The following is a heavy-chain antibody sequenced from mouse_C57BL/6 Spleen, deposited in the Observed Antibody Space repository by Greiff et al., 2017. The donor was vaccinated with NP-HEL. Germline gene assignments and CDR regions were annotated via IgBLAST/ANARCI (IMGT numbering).Heavy chain of an antibody. D-gene: IGHD1-1*01. CDR3: ARGFTTVVDWYFDV. J-gene: IGHJ1*03. V-gene: IGHV5-4*03. Sequence: EVMLVESGGGLVKPGGSLKLSCAASGFTFSSYAMSWVRQTPEKRLEWVATISDGGSYTYYPDNVKGRFTISRDNAKNNLYLQMSHLKSEDTAMYYCARGFTTVVDWYFDVWGTGTTVTVSS. CDR1: GFTFSSYA. CDR2: ISDGGSYT.